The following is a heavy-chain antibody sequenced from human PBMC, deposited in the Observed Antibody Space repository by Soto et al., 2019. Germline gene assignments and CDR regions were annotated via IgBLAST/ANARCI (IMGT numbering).Heavy chain of an antibody. CDR2: VNHIGIT. CDR3: ARKGALLIGDQGVYFQH. Sequence: QVQLQQWGAGLLKPSETLSLTCAVYGGSFSGYYWSWIRQTPGKGLEWIGEVNHIGITNYSPSLKSRVTISADISRNQFSLELSSVTVADTAIYYCARKGALLIGDQGVYFQHWGQGTPVTVSS. V-gene: IGHV4-34*01. CDR1: GGSFSGYY. J-gene: IGHJ1*01. D-gene: IGHD4-17*01.